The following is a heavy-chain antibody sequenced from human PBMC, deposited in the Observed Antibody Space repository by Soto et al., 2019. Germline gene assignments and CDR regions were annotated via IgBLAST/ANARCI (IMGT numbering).Heavy chain of an antibody. CDR1: SGSISSSNW. CDR3: ARVTEYYDFWSGYTSDYYYYYMDV. V-gene: IGHV4-4*02. J-gene: IGHJ6*03. CDR2: IYHSGST. D-gene: IGHD3-3*01. Sequence: SETLSLTCAVSSGSISSSNWWSWVRQPPGKGLEWIGEIYHSGSTNYNPSLKSRVTISVDKSKNQFSLKLSSVTAADTAVYYCARVTEYYDFWSGYTSDYYYYYMDVWGKGTTVTVSS.